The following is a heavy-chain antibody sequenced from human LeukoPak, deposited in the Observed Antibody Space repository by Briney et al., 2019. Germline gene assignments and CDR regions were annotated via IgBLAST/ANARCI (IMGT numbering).Heavy chain of an antibody. V-gene: IGHV3-48*01. Sequence: GGSLRLSCAASEFTFSSYSMNWVRQAPGKGLEWVSYITNSGNSKSYADSVKGRFTISRDNSKNTLYLQMNSLRAEDTAVYYCARDQPVVTPLGYWGQGTLVTVSS. J-gene: IGHJ4*02. CDR1: EFTFSSYS. D-gene: IGHD4-23*01. CDR2: ITNSGNSK. CDR3: ARDQPVVTPLGY.